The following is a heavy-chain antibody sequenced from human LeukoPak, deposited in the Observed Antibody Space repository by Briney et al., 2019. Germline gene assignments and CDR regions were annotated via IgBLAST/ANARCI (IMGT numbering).Heavy chain of an antibody. D-gene: IGHD5-18*01. Sequence: GGSLRLSCAASGFTFSSYWMSWVRQAPGKGLEWVANIKKDGSEKYYVDSVKGRFTISRGNAKNSLYLQMNSLRAEDTAVYYCARDLSGIQLWLRDAFDIWGQGTMVTVSS. CDR3: ARDLSGIQLWLRDAFDI. CDR2: IKKDGSEK. CDR1: GFTFSSYW. J-gene: IGHJ3*02. V-gene: IGHV3-7*01.